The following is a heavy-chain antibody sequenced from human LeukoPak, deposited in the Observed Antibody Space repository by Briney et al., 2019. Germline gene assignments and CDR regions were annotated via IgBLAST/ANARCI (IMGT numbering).Heavy chain of an antibody. V-gene: IGHV3-48*01. CDR1: GFTFSSYS. J-gene: IGHJ4*02. CDR2: ISSSSSTI. CDR3: ARDCLGGFDY. Sequence: PGGSLRLSCAASGFTFSSYSMNWVRQAPGKGLEWVSYISSSSSTIYYADSVKGRFTISRDNAKNSLYLQMNSLRAEDTAVYYCARDCLGGFDYWGQGTLVTVSS. D-gene: IGHD3-16*01.